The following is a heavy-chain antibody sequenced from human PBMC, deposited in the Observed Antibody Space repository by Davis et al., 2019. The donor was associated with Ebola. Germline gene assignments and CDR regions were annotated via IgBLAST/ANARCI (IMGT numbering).Heavy chain of an antibody. J-gene: IGHJ2*01. Sequence: PGGSLRLSCAASGFTFSSYSMNWVRQAPGKGLEWVSSISSSSSYIYYADSVKGRFTISRDNAKNSLYLQMNSLRDEDTAVYYCARDVGVVTPSGGYFDLWGRGTLVTVSS. CDR2: ISSSSSYI. CDR3: ARDVGVVTPSGGYFDL. CDR1: GFTFSSYS. V-gene: IGHV3-21*01. D-gene: IGHD3-3*01.